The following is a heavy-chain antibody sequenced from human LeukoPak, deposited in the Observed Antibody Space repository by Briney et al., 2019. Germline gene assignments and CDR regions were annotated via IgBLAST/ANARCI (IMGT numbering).Heavy chain of an antibody. CDR1: GYTLTELS. V-gene: IGHV1-24*01. D-gene: IGHD2-2*01. CDR2: FDPEDGET. Sequence: ASVKVSCKVSGYTLTELSMHWVRQAPGKGLEWMGGFDPEDGETIYAQKFQGRVTMTEDTSTDTAYMELSSLRSEDTAVYYCARGPRCSSTSCPFYYYYYYMDVWGKGTTVTVSS. CDR3: ARGPRCSSTSCPFYYYYYYMDV. J-gene: IGHJ6*03.